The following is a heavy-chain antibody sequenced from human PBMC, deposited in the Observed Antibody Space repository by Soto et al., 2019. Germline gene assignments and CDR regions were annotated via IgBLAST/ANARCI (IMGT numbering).Heavy chain of an antibody. J-gene: IGHJ4*02. D-gene: IGHD3-3*01. CDR1: GFTFSSYA. CDR2: VSGSGGST. V-gene: IGHV3-23*01. CDR3: ARSGPGTYFDY. Sequence: EVQLLESGGGLVQPGGSLRLSCAASGFTFSSYAMNWVRQAPGKGLEWVSVVSGSGGSTYYADSVQGRFTLSRDNSKNAVYLQRNSVRAEDTAIYYCARSGPGTYFDYWGQGTLVTVSS.